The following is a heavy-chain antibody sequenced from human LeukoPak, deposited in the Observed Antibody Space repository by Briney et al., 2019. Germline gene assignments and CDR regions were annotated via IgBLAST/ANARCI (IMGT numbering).Heavy chain of an antibody. D-gene: IGHD2-2*01. CDR1: GFTFSSYW. V-gene: IGHV3-74*01. J-gene: IGHJ3*02. CDR2: INSDGSST. Sequence: AGGSLRLSCAASGFTFSSYWMHGVRQAPGRGLVWVSRINSDGSSTSYADSVKGRFTISRDNAKNTLYLQMNSLRAEDTAVYYCAREGGYCSSTSCYEVPNAFDIWGQGTMVTVSS. CDR3: AREGGYCSSTSCYEVPNAFDI.